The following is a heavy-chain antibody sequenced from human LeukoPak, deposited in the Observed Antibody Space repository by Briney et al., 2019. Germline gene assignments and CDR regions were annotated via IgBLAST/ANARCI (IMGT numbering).Heavy chain of an antibody. V-gene: IGHV3-23*01. J-gene: IGHJ4*02. CDR2: ITAGGVST. D-gene: IGHD6-19*01. CDR3: ARYAGGWSYIDC. Sequence: PGGSLRLSCAASGITFSSNAMTWVRQAPGKGLEWVSGITAGGVSTYYTESVKGRFTISRDNSKNTLYLQMNSLRAEDTAVYYCARYAGGWSYIDCWGQGTLVTVSS. CDR1: GITFSSNA.